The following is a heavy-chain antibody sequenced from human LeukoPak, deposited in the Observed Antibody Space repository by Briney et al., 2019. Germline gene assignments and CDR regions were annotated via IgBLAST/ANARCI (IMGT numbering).Heavy chain of an antibody. CDR2: INPNSGGT. D-gene: IGHD3-16*01. V-gene: IGHV1-2*02. J-gene: IGHJ5*02. CDR1: GYTFTGYY. Sequence: ASVKVSCMASGYTFTGYYMHWVRQAPGQGLEWMGWINPNSGGTNYAQKFQGRVTMTRDTSISTAYMELSRLRSDDTAVYYCARAWARSYNWFDPWGQGTLVTVSS. CDR3: ARAWARSYNWFDP.